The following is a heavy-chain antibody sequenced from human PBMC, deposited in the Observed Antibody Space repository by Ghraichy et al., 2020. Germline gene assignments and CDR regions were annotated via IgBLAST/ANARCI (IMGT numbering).Heavy chain of an antibody. CDR1: GLTFSDYY. CDR3: ARGHRGLDY. D-gene: IGHD5-24*01. CDR2: IDKSGSPL. J-gene: IGHJ4*02. V-gene: IGHV3-11*01. Sequence: GGSLRLSCVASGLTFSDYYMSWIRQAPGKGLEWVSYIDKSGSPLYYADSVKGRFTISRDNAMNSLYLQMNSLRAEDMAVYYCARGHRGLDYWGQGTLVTVSS.